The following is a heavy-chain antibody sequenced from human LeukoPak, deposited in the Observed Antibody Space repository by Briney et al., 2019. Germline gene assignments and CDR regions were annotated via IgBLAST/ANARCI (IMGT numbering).Heavy chain of an antibody. Sequence: PSETLSLTCTVSGGSISSYYWSWIRQPPGKGLEWIGYIYYSGSTNYNPSLKSRVTISVDTSKNQFSLKLSSVTAADTAVYYCARLVFEQWLAVDYWGQGTLVTVSS. CDR3: ARLVFEQWLAVDY. J-gene: IGHJ4*02. D-gene: IGHD6-19*01. CDR1: GGSISSYY. V-gene: IGHV4-59*08. CDR2: IYYSGST.